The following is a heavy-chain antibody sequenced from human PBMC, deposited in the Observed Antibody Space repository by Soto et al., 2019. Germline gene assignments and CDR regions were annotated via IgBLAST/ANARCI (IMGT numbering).Heavy chain of an antibody. CDR3: ARGEYSSSSSFFLFDY. J-gene: IGHJ4*02. CDR2: INHSGST. CDR1: GGSFSGYH. Sequence: SETLSLTCAVYGGSFSGYHWSWIRQPPGKGLEWIGEINHSGSTNYNPSLKSRVTISVDTSKNQFSLKLSSVTAADTAVYYCARGEYSSSSSFFLFDYWGQGTLVTVSS. D-gene: IGHD6-6*01. V-gene: IGHV4-34*01.